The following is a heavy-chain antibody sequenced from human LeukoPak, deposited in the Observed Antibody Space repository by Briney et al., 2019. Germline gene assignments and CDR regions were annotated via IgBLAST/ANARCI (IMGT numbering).Heavy chain of an antibody. Sequence: SETLSLTCTVSGYSITIGSYYWDWIRQSPGKGLEWIGGFDYGGSTYYNPSLKSRVTLSVDTSKNQFSLNLNFVTAADTSIYYCARRGRFDSWSGSDYWGRGTLVTVSS. J-gene: IGHJ4*02. V-gene: IGHV4-39*01. CDR3: ARRGRFDSWSGSDY. D-gene: IGHD3-3*01. CDR2: FDYGGST. CDR1: GYSITIGSYY.